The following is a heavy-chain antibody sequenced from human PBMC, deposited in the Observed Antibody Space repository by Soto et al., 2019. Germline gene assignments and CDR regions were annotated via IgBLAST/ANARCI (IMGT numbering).Heavy chain of an antibody. D-gene: IGHD3-9*01. CDR2: FWYDGSNK. Sequence: GGSLRLSCAASGFTFSSYGMHWVRQAPGKGLEWVAFFWYDGSNKYYADSVKGRFTISRDNSKNSLYLQMNSLRAEDTAVYYCARVVLGSYDILTGYYPHNWFDPWGQGTLVTVSS. V-gene: IGHV3-33*01. CDR3: ARVVLGSYDILTGYYPHNWFDP. CDR1: GFTFSSYG. J-gene: IGHJ5*02.